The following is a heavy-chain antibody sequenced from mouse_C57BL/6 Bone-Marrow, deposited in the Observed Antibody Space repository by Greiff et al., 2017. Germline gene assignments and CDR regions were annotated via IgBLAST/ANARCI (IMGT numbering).Heavy chain of an antibody. Sequence: EVQLQQSGPELVKPGDSVKISCKASGYSFTGYFMNWVMQSHGKSLEWIGRINPYNGDTFYNQKFKGKATLTVDKSSSTAHMELRSLTSEDSAVYYCARRDDYDRYYAMDYWGQGTSVTVSS. J-gene: IGHJ4*01. V-gene: IGHV1-20*01. CDR1: GYSFTGYF. CDR3: ARRDDYDRYYAMDY. D-gene: IGHD2-4*01. CDR2: INPYNGDT.